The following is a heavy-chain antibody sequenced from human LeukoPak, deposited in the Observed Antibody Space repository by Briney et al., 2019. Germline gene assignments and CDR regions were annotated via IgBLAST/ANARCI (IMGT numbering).Heavy chain of an antibody. CDR3: ATVPYYYVPARTVSDG. CDR2: FDPEDGET. Sequence: GASVKVSCKVSGYTLTELSMHWVRQAPGKGLEWMGGFDPEDGETIYAQKFQGRVTMTEDASTDTAYMELSSLRSEDTAVYYCATVPYYYVPARTVSDGWGQGTLVTVSS. D-gene: IGHD3-10*02. CDR1: GYTLTELS. J-gene: IGHJ4*02. V-gene: IGHV1-24*01.